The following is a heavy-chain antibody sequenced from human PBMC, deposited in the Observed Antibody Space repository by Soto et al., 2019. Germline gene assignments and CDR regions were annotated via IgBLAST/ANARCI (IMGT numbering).Heavy chain of an antibody. V-gene: IGHV4-31*03. Sequence: SETLSLTCTVSGGSISSGGYYWSWIRQHPGKGLEWIGYIYYSGSTYYNPSLKSRVTISVDTSKNQFSLKLSSVTAADTAVYYCARGGGSGYSGSHRYSDYWGQATMVTVSS. CDR3: ARGGGSGYSGSHRYSDY. J-gene: IGHJ4*02. CDR1: GGSISSGGYY. D-gene: IGHD5-12*01. CDR2: IYYSGST.